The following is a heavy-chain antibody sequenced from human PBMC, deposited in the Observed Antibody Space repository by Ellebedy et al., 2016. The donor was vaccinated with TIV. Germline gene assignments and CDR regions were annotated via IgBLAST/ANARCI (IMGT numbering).Heavy chain of an antibody. Sequence: SETLSLTXSVSGGSIGRYYWSWIRQSPGKGLEWIGYVFHSGSTNYNPSLKSRVTISVDTSTNQFSLRLNSVTAADTALYFCARHVASSSSGSHFDSWGQGALVTVS. J-gene: IGHJ4*02. CDR2: VFHSGST. CDR3: ARHVASSSSGSHFDS. D-gene: IGHD3-10*01. V-gene: IGHV4-59*08. CDR1: GGSIGRYY.